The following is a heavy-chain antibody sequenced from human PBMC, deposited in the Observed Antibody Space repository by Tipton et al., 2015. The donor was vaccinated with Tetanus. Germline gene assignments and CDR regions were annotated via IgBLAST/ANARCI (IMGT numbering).Heavy chain of an antibody. V-gene: IGHV3-23*01. J-gene: IGHJ4*02. D-gene: IGHD3-10*01. CDR1: GSPFTTYG. CDR3: ATARNKVSITRLQY. Sequence: SLRLSCAASGSPFTTYGMTWVRLAPGKGLEWVAVITGSGVGTYYSDSVKGRFTVSRDNSRNTLYLQLNSLRVEDTAVYYCATARNKVSITRLQYWGPGTLVTVSS. CDR2: ITGSGVGT.